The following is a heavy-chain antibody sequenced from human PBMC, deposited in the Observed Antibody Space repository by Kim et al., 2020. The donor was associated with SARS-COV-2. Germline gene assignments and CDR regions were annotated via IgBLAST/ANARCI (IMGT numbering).Heavy chain of an antibody. CDR1: GYTFTSYD. V-gene: IGHV1-8*01. Sequence: ASVKVSCKASGYTFTSYDINWVRQATGQGLEWMAWMNPNSGNTGYAQKFQGRLTMTRDTSISTAYMELSSLRSEDTAVYYCARRRSGSGSYYTIDSWGQGTLVTVSS. D-gene: IGHD3-10*01. J-gene: IGHJ4*02. CDR3: ARRRSGSGSYYTIDS. CDR2: MNPNSGNT.